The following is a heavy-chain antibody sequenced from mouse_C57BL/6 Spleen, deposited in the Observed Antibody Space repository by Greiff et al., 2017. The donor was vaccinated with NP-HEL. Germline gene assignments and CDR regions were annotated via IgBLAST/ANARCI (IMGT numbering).Heavy chain of an antibody. J-gene: IGHJ4*01. D-gene: IGHD1-1*01. CDR1: GYTFTSYW. Sequence: QVQLQQPGAELVRPGTSVKLSCKASGYTFTSYWMHWVKQRPGQGLEWIGVIDPSDSYTNYNQKFKGKATLTVDTSSSTAYMQLSSLTSEDSAVYYCARLLLYYAMDYWGQGTSVTVSS. CDR2: IDPSDSYT. V-gene: IGHV1-59*01. CDR3: ARLLLYYAMDY.